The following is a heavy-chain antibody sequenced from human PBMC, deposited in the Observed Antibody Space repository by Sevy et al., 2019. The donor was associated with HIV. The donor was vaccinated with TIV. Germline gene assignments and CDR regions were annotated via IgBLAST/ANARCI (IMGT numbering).Heavy chain of an antibody. V-gene: IGHV3-11*01. D-gene: IGHD2-8*02. J-gene: IGHJ4*02. CDR3: ARTVLGPYFDH. Sequence: GGSLRLSCAASEFTFSVYYMTWIRQAPGKGLELVSYINSWVTTIYYADSVKGRFTISRDNANNSLYLQINSLRAEDTAVYYCARTVLGPYFDHWGQGTLVTVSS. CDR1: EFTFSVYY. CDR2: INSWVTTI.